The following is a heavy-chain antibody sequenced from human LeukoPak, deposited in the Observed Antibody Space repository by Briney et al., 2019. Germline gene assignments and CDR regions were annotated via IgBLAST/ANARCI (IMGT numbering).Heavy chain of an antibody. CDR3: ARDFHDSSLGHAFDI. CDR1: GFTFSSRDW. Sequence: GGSLRLSCVASGFTFSSRDWMTWVRQAPGKGLEWVANIKQDGSEKNYVDSVKGRFTISRDNAKNSLYLQMNSLRAEDTAVYYCARDFHDSSLGHAFDIWGQGTMVTVSS. J-gene: IGHJ3*02. D-gene: IGHD3-22*01. V-gene: IGHV3-7*01. CDR2: IKQDGSEK.